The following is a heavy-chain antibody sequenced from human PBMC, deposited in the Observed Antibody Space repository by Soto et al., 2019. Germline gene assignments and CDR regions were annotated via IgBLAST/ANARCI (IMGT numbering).Heavy chain of an antibody. V-gene: IGHV3-9*01. CDR1: GFTFDDYA. D-gene: IGHD3-16*01. CDR2: ISWNSGSI. CDR3: AKDDDGY. J-gene: IGHJ4*02. Sequence: EVQLVESGGGLVQPGRSLRLSCAASGFTFDDYAMHWVRQAPGKGLEWVSGISWNSGSIGSADSVKGRFTISRDNAKSSLYLQMDSLRAEDTALYYCAKDDDGYWGQGTLVTVSS.